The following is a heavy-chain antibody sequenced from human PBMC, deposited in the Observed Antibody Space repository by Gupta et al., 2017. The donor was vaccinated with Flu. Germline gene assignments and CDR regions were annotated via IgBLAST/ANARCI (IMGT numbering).Heavy chain of an antibody. CDR3: APYGSTANCYRLDN. CDR2: ITGSGATT. V-gene: IGHV3-23*01. J-gene: IGHJ4*02. Sequence: NAMSWVRQAPGKGLECVSAITGSGATTYYAESVKGRFTISRDNSKNTLYRQMNSLRAEDTAVYYCAPYGSTANCYRLDNWCQGTLVTVSS. D-gene: IGHD2-2*01.